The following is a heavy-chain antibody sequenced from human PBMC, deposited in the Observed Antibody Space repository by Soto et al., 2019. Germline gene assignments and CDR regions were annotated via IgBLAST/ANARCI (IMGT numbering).Heavy chain of an antibody. V-gene: IGHV4-31*03. CDR2: IYYSGST. Sequence: LPLTCTVSGGSISSGGYYWSWIRQHPGKGLEWIGYIYYSGSTYYNPSLKSRVTISVDTSKNQFSLKLSSVTAADTAVYYCARSETSRNAFDIWGQGTMVTVSS. CDR1: GGSISSGGYY. J-gene: IGHJ3*02. CDR3: ARSETSRNAFDI.